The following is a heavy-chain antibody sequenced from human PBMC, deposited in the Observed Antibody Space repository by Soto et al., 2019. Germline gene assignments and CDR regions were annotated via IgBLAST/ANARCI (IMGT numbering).Heavy chain of an antibody. CDR2: ISGSGGIT. CDR1: GITFSSYA. J-gene: IGHJ5*02. V-gene: IGHV3-23*01. Sequence: EVQLLESGGGLVQPGGSLRLSCAASGITFSSYAMNWVRQAPGKGLEWVSSISGSGGITHYADSVKGRLTTSRDNSKNTLYLQMHTLRAEDTAIYYCGTAVATTFGWFDPWGQGTLVTVSS. D-gene: IGHD2-15*01. CDR3: GTAVATTFGWFDP.